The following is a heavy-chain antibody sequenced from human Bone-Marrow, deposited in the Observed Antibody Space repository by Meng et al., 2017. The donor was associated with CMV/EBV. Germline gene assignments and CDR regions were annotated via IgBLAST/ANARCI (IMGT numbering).Heavy chain of an antibody. V-gene: IGHV1-18*01. D-gene: IGHD3-3*01. Sequence: QVRLVQSGGEVKTPGSSVKVSGKASGNTFTSYGISWVRPAPGQGLEWMGWISAYNGNTNYAQKLQGRVTMTTDTSTSTAYMELRSLRSDDTAVYYCARVLEAAHDYWGQGTLVTVSS. CDR2: ISAYNGNT. CDR3: ARVLEAAHDY. J-gene: IGHJ4*02. CDR1: GNTFTSYG.